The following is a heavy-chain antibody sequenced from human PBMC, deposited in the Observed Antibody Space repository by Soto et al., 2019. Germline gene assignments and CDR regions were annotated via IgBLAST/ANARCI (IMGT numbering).Heavy chain of an antibody. V-gene: IGHV1-18*01. CDR2: ISAYNGNT. Sequence: ASVKVSCKASGYTFTSYGISWVRHAPGQGLEWMGWISAYNGNTNYAQKLQGRVTMTTDTSTSTAYMELRSLRSDDTAVYYCARGIAVAEWDYLDYWGQGTLVTVSS. D-gene: IGHD6-19*01. CDR3: ARGIAVAEWDYLDY. CDR1: GYTFTSYG. J-gene: IGHJ4*02.